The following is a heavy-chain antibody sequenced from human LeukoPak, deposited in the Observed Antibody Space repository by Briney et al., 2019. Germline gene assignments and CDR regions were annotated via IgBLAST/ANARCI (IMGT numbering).Heavy chain of an antibody. CDR2: ISSRSDYI. J-gene: IGHJ6*03. Sequence: PGGSLRLSCVASGFSLSSFSMSWVRQAPGKGLEWVSAISSRSDYIYYADSLKGRFTTSRDNAQNSLSLQMNSLRAEDTAVYFCARFRTPAGKNPDYYMDVWGKGTTVTVSS. CDR1: GFSLSSFS. CDR3: ARFRTPAGKNPDYYMDV. V-gene: IGHV3-21*01. D-gene: IGHD2-2*01.